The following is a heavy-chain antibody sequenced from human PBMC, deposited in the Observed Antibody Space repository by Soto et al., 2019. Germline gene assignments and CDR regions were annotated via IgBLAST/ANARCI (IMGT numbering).Heavy chain of an antibody. CDR3: VRQMTTWTDSYFKY. V-gene: IGHV3-23*01. D-gene: IGHD4-17*01. CDR1: AFSFSRYA. CDR2: LGPDGRNT. J-gene: IGHJ4*02. Sequence: HPGGSLRLSCVASAFSFSRYAMTWVRQAAGKGLQWVAGLGPDGRNTFYGESVGGRFTLSRDNSMNTLYLHMSSLSAEDTAVYFCVRQMTTWTDSYFKYLGQGIQVTVSS.